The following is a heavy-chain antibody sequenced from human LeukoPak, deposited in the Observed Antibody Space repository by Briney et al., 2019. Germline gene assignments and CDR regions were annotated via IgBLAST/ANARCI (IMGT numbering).Heavy chain of an antibody. CDR3: ARHTRFDWLLRGMDV. V-gene: IGHV5-51*01. J-gene: IGHJ6*02. CDR1: GYSFTNYW. Sequence: RGESLKISCKGSGYSFTNYWIGWVRQMPGKGLEWMGIIYPGDSDTRYSPSFQGQVTISVDKSINTAFLQWSSLKASDTAMYYCARHTRFDWLLRGMDVWGQGTTVTVSS. D-gene: IGHD3-9*01. CDR2: IYPGDSDT.